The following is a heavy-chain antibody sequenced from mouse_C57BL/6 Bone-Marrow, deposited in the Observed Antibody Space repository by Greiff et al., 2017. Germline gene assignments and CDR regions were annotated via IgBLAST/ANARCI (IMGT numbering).Heavy chain of an antibody. CDR3: ARLGDGYYRYAMDY. J-gene: IGHJ4*01. D-gene: IGHD2-3*01. V-gene: IGHV1-4*01. CDR1: GYTFTSYT. Sequence: VQLQQSGAELARPGASVKMSCKASGYTFTSYTMHWVKQRTGQGLEWIGNINPSSGYTKYNQKFKDKATLTADKSSSTAYMQLSSLTSEDSAVYYCARLGDGYYRYAMDYWGQGTSVTVSS. CDR2: INPSSGYT.